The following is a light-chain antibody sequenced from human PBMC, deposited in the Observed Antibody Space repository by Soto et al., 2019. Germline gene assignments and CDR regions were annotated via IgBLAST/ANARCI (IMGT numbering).Light chain of an antibody. Sequence: GDRVTITCRASQGISSFLAWYQQKPGKAPKLLIYAASSLQSGVPSRFSGSGFGTDFTLTITSLQPEDFATYYCQQVESYPLTFGGGTKVDIK. J-gene: IGKJ4*01. CDR2: AAS. V-gene: IGKV1-9*01. CDR1: QGISSF. CDR3: QQVESYPLT.